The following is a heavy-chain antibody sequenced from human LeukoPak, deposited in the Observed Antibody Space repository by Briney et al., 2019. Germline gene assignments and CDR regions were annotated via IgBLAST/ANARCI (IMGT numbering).Heavy chain of an antibody. D-gene: IGHD3-3*01. CDR2: ISWNSGSI. V-gene: IGHV3-9*03. CDR1: GFTFDDYA. J-gene: IGHJ4*02. Sequence: GRSLRLSCAASGFTFDDYAMHWVRQAPGKGPEWVSGISWNSGSIGYADSVKGRFTISRDNAKNSLYLQMNSLRAEDMALYYCAKAIRSDFWSGYYFDYWGQGTLVTVSS. CDR3: AKAIRSDFWSGYYFDY.